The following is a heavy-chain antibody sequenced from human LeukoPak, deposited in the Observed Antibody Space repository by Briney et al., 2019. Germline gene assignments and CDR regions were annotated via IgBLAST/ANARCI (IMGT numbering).Heavy chain of an antibody. CDR3: ARDRGVTTFFDY. Sequence: GGSLRLSCAASGFTFSSYTMSWVRQAPGKGLEWVSTITTSDGNTYYADSVKGRFTVSRDNSKNTLFLQMNSLRAEDTAVYYCARDRGVTTFFDYWGQGTLVTVSS. V-gene: IGHV3-23*01. CDR1: GFTFSSYT. D-gene: IGHD4-17*01. CDR2: ITTSDGNT. J-gene: IGHJ4*02.